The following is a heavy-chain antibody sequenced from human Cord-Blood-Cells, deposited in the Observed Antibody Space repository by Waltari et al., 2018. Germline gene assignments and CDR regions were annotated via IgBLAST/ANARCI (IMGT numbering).Heavy chain of an antibody. V-gene: IGHV3-33*01. D-gene: IGHD6-6*01. J-gene: IGHJ4*02. Sequence: QVQLVESGGGVVQPGRSLRLSFAASGFTFSSYGMHWVRQAPGKGLEWVAVIWYDGSNKYYADSVKGRFTISRDNSKNTLYLQMNSLRAEDTAVYYCAREGLYSSSSLDYWGQGTLVTVSS. CDR2: IWYDGSNK. CDR1: GFTFSSYG. CDR3: AREGLYSSSSLDY.